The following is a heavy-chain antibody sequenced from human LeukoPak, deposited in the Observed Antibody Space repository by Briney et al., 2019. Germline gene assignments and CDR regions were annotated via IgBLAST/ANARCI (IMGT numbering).Heavy chain of an antibody. Sequence: SGPTLVNPTQTLTLTCTFSGFSLSTSGMRVSWIRQPPGKALEWLARIDWDDEKFYSTSLRTRVTISKDTSKNHVVLTMTNMDPVDTATYYCARSWRTTADLYYWGQGTLVTVSS. V-gene: IGHV2-70*04. J-gene: IGHJ4*02. CDR1: GFSLSTSGMR. CDR3: ARSWRTTADLYY. CDR2: IDWDDEK. D-gene: IGHD4-17*01.